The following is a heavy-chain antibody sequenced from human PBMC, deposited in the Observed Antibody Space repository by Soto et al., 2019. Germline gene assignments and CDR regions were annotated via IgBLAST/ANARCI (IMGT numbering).Heavy chain of an antibody. CDR2: IYYSGST. CDR1: GGSISSGGYY. V-gene: IGHV4-31*03. D-gene: IGHD3-22*01. CDR3: AGTTYYYDSSGTYYWYFDL. J-gene: IGHJ2*01. Sequence: TLSLTCTFSGGSISSGGYYWSWIRQHPGKGLEWIGYIYYSGSTYYNPSLKSRVTISVDTSKNQFSLKLSSVTAADTAVYYCAGTTYYYDSSGTYYWYFDLWGRGTLVTVSS.